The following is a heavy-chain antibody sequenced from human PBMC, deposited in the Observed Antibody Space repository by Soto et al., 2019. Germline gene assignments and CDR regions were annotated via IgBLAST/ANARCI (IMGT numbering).Heavy chain of an antibody. CDR2: INAGSGNT. J-gene: IGHJ4*02. Sequence: ASVKVSCKASGYTFSSYAMHWVREAPGQRLECLGWINAGSGNTKSSQKFQDRVTISRDTSASTAYMELTSLRSEDTAVYYCARDSGDGTFDFWGQGNLVTVAS. CDR3: ARDSGDGTFDF. CDR1: GYTFSSYA. D-gene: IGHD7-27*01. V-gene: IGHV1-3*01.